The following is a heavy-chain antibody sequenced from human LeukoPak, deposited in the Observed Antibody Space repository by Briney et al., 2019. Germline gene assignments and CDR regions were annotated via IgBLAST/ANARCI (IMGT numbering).Heavy chain of an antibody. V-gene: IGHV1-58*02. CDR1: GFTFTSSA. J-gene: IGHJ5*02. CDR2: IVVGSGNT. D-gene: IGHD2-15*01. CDR3: ARAGAGRVRYCSGGSCSWFDP. Sequence: SVKVSCKASGFTFTSSAMQWVRQARGQRLEWIGWIVVGSGNTNYAQKFQERVTMTRDMSTSTVYMELSSLRSEDTAVYYCARAGAGRVRYCSGGSCSWFDPWGQGTLVTVSS.